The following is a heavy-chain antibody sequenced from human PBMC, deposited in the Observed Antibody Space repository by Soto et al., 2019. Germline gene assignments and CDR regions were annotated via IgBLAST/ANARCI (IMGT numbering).Heavy chain of an antibody. CDR1: GYTFTDYY. V-gene: IGHV1-2*02. D-gene: IGHD6-25*01. CDR2: INPNSGDT. CDR3: ASSGRYYYYGMDV. J-gene: IGHJ6*02. Sequence: ASVKVSCKASGYTFTDYYMHWVRQAPGQGLEWMGWINPNSGDTNYAQKFQGRVTMTRDTSISTAYMELSRLRSDDTAVYYCASSGRYYYYGMDVWGQGTTVTVSS.